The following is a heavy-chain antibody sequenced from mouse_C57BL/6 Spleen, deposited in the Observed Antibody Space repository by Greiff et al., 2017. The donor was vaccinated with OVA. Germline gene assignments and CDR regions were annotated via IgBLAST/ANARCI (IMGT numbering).Heavy chain of an antibody. J-gene: IGHJ3*01. D-gene: IGHD2-4*01. CDR3: ARGLRLGFAY. Sequence: VQLQQSGPELVKPGASVKISCKASGYSFTSYYIHWVKQRPGQGLEWIGWIYPGSGNTKYNEKFKGKATLTADTSPSTAYMQLSSLTSEDSAVYYCARGLRLGFAYWGQGTLVSVSA. CDR1: GYSFTSYY. V-gene: IGHV1-66*01. CDR2: IYPGSGNT.